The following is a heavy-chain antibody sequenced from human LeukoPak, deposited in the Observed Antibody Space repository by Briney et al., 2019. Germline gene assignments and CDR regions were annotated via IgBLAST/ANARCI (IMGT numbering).Heavy chain of an antibody. CDR1: GFTFSGYA. Sequence: PGGSLRLSCAASGFTFSGYALNWVRQTPRTGLEFVSAISPNGDITYYGNSVKGRFTISRDNSKNTLYLQMGSLRPDDTAVYYCARDLERWLQSSTFDYWGQGTLVTVSS. V-gene: IGHV3-64*01. D-gene: IGHD5-24*01. CDR3: ARDLERWLQSSTFDY. CDR2: ISPNGDIT. J-gene: IGHJ4*02.